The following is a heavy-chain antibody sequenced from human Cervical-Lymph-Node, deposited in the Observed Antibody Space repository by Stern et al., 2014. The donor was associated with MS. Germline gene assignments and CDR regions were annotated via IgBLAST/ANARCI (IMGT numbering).Heavy chain of an antibody. CDR2: TNPSGAT. J-gene: IGHJ6*02. CDR3: AVRYCSGGRCYSVPDV. D-gene: IGHD2-15*01. Sequence: QVQLVQSGSEVKKPGASVKVSCKASEYTHNNYLIHWVRQAPGQRPDWMGVTNPSGATNYAQKVQDRVTMTTDASTSTFYMELSRLRSEDTAVYYCAVRYCSGGRCYSVPDVWGQGTTVIVSS. V-gene: IGHV1-46*02. CDR1: EYTHNNYL.